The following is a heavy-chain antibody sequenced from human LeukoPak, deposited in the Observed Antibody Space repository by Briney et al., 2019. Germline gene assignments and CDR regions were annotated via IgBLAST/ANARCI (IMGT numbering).Heavy chain of an antibody. CDR1: DGSISSYY. Sequence: SETLSLTCTVSDGSISSYYWSWIRQPQGKGLEWIGYIHYSGSSAYIPSLKSRVTMSVDTSKNQFSLRLTSVTAADTALYYCARWYCSGDTCFHMDVWGKGTTVTVSS. CDR3: ARWYCSGDTCFHMDV. V-gene: IGHV4-59*08. J-gene: IGHJ6*03. D-gene: IGHD2-15*01. CDR2: IHYSGSS.